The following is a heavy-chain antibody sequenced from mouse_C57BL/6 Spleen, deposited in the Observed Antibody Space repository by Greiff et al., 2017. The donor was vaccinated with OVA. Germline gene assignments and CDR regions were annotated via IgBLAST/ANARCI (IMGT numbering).Heavy chain of an antibody. D-gene: IGHD2-1*01. J-gene: IGHJ3*01. Sequence: VQLQQSGAELVRPGASVKLSCTASGFNIKDDYMHWVKPRPEQGLEWIGWIDPENGDTEYASKFQGKATLTADTSSNTAYLQLSSLTSEDTTVYYCTTGYGNSWFAYWSQGTLVTVSA. CDR2: IDPENGDT. V-gene: IGHV14-4*01. CDR3: TTGYGNSWFAY. CDR1: GFNIKDDY.